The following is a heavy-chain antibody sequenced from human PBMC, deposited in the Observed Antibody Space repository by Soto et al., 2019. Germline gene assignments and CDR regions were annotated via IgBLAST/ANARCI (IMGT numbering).Heavy chain of an antibody. J-gene: IGHJ4*02. CDR2: IYYSGST. V-gene: IGHV4-39*01. D-gene: IGHD3-22*01. Sequence: PSETLSLTCTVSGGSISSSSYYWGWFRQPPGTGLEWIGSIYYSGSTYYNPSLKSRVTISVDTSKNQFSLKLSSVTAADTAVYYCARHGALYYYDSSGYWVYFDYWGQGTLVTVSS. CDR1: GGSISSSSYY. CDR3: ARHGALYYYDSSGYWVYFDY.